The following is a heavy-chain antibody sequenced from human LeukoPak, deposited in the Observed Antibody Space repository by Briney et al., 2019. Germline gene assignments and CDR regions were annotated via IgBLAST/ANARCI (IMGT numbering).Heavy chain of an antibody. V-gene: IGHV4-38-2*02. CDR2: IFHSGST. CDR3: ARDRSYGDYRRTFDY. J-gene: IGHJ4*02. D-gene: IGHD4-17*01. CDR1: GYSFSSGYY. Sequence: SETLSLTCAVSGYSFSSGYYWGWIRQPPGKGLDWIGSIFHSGSTYYNPSLKSRVTISVDTSKNQFSLKLNSVTAADTAVYYCARDRSYGDYRRTFDYWGQGTLVTVSS.